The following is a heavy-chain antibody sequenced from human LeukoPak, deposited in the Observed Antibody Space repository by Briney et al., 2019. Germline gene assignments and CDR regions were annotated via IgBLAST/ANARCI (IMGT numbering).Heavy chain of an antibody. CDR1: GGSISRYY. CDR3: ARGMATIDY. CDR2: IYTSWST. J-gene: IGHJ4*02. Sequence: SETLSLTCTVSGGSISRYYWSWIRQPAGKGLEWIGRIYTSWSTNYNPTLQSRVTMSVDTSKNQFSLKLSSVTAADTAVYYCARGMATIDYWSQGTLVTVSS. V-gene: IGHV4-4*07. D-gene: IGHD5-24*01.